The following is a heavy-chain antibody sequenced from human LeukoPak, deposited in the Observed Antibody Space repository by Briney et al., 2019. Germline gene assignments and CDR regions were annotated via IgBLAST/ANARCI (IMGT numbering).Heavy chain of an antibody. Sequence: PSETLSLTCTVSGGSISSYYWSWIRQPPGKGLEWIGYIYYSGSTNYNPSLKSRVTISVDTSKNQFSLKLSSVTAADTAVYYCARAYDFWSGSQGGFDPWGQGTLVTVSS. D-gene: IGHD3-3*01. CDR1: GGSISSYY. J-gene: IGHJ5*02. V-gene: IGHV4-59*08. CDR2: IYYSGST. CDR3: ARAYDFWSGSQGGFDP.